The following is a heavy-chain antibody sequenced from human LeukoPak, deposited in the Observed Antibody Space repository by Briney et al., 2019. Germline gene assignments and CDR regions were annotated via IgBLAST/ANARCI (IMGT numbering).Heavy chain of an antibody. D-gene: IGHD3-16*01. CDR2: IRSKANSYAT. J-gene: IGHJ4*02. Sequence: GGSLRLSCAASGFTFSSYSMNWVRQASGKGLEWVGRIRSKANSYATAYAASVKGRFTISRDDSKNTAYLQMNSLKTEDTAVYYCTRRGYDYVWGTLINWGQGTLVTVSS. V-gene: IGHV3-73*01. CDR3: TRRGYDYVWGTLIN. CDR1: GFTFSSYS.